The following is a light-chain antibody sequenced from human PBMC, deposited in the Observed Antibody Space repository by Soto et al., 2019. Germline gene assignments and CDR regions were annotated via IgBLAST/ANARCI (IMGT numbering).Light chain of an antibody. CDR2: DVS. Sequence: QSALTQPRSVSGSPGQSVTISCTGTSTDVGGYNYVSWYQQHPGKFPKLMSYDVSKRPSGVPDRFSGSKSGNTVSLTISGLQAEDEADYYCCSYAGRDTLYVFGSGTKVTVL. V-gene: IGLV2-11*01. CDR3: CSYAGRDTLYV. J-gene: IGLJ1*01. CDR1: STDVGGYNY.